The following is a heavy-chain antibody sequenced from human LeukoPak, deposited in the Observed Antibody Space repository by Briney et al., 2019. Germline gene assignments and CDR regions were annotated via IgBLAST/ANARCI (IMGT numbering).Heavy chain of an antibody. CDR1: GGSISSSSYY. CDR2: INHSGST. J-gene: IGHJ4*02. D-gene: IGHD2-21*01. Sequence: SETLSLTCTVSGGSISSSSYYWGWIRQPPGKGLEWIGEINHSGSTNYNPSLKSRVTISVDTSKNQFSLKLSSVTAADTAVYYCAREELWNYYDYWGQGTLVTVSS. CDR3: AREELWNYYDY. V-gene: IGHV4-39*07.